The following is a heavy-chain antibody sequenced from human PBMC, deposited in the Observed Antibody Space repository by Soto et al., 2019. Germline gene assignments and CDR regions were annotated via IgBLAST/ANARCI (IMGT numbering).Heavy chain of an antibody. D-gene: IGHD5-12*01. CDR2: ISSNGGST. J-gene: IGHJ4*02. CDR1: GFTFSSYA. Sequence: EGQLVESGGGLVQPGGSLRLSCAASGFTFSSYAMHWVRQAPGKGLEYVSGISSNGGSTDYANSVKGRFTISRDNSKNTLYLQMGSLRADDMAVYYCARGGRGYEFDYWGQGTLVTVSS. CDR3: ARGGRGYEFDY. V-gene: IGHV3-64*01.